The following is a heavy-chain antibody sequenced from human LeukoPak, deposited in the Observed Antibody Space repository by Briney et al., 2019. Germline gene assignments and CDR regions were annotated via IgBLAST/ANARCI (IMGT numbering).Heavy chain of an antibody. J-gene: IGHJ4*01. CDR3: ARLRRDYGEYYFDY. CDR1: GGSISSYY. D-gene: IGHD4-17*01. CDR2: IYYSGST. Sequence: SETLSLTCAVSGGSISSYYWSWIRQPPGKGLEWIGCIYYSGSTNYNPSLKSRVTISVDTSKNQFSLKLSSVTAADTAVYYCARLRRDYGEYYFDYWGQGTLVTVSS. V-gene: IGHV4-59*08.